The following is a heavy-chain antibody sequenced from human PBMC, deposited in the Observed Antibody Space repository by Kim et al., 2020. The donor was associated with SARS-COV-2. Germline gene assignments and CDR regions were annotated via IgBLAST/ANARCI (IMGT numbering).Heavy chain of an antibody. J-gene: IGHJ6*03. CDR2: IYYRGNT. Sequence: SETLSLTCSVSGCSISGYYWSWIRQSPGKGLEWIGYIYYRGNTNYNPSLESRVTMSLDTSNNQFSLKLTSVTAADTAVYYCARESCIQDFFYYHYMDAWG. D-gene: IGHD2-8*01. CDR3: ARESCIQDFFYYHYMDA. V-gene: IGHV4-59*01. CDR1: GCSISGYY.